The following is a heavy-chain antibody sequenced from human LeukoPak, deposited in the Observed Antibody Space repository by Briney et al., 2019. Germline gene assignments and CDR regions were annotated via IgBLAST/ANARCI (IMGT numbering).Heavy chain of an antibody. J-gene: IGHJ4*02. D-gene: IGHD4-17*01. CDR2: FDPEDGGT. CDR3: ATFLSFYGDYGLRVGYFDY. V-gene: IGHV1-24*01. CDR1: GYTLTEVS. Sequence: ASVKVSCKVSGYTLTEVSMHWVRQAPGKGLEWMGGFDPEDGGTIYAQKFQGRVTMTEDTSTDTAYMELSSLRSEDTAVYYCATFLSFYGDYGLRVGYFDYWGQGTLVTVSS.